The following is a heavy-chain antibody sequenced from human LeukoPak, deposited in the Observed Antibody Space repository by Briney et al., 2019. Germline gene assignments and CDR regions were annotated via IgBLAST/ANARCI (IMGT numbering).Heavy chain of an antibody. Sequence: SVKLACTASGRTFSSYAISWVRHPPGQGLDWMGGILPIFRKTNYAQKFQVRVTITADESTSTAYMELSRLRSEDTAVYYCASREGVGATTNHYYGMYVWGQGTTVTVSS. J-gene: IGHJ6*02. D-gene: IGHD1-26*01. CDR1: GRTFSSYA. V-gene: IGHV1-69*13. CDR3: ASREGVGATTNHYYGMYV. CDR2: ILPIFRKT.